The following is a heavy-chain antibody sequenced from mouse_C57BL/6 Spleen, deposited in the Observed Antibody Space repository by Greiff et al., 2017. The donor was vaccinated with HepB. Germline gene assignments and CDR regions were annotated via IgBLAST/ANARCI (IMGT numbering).Heavy chain of an antibody. D-gene: IGHD1-1*01. CDR3: ARGDYGGRSWFAY. CDR1: GYTFTSYW. Sequence: QVQLQQPGAELVRPGTSVKLSCKASGYTFTSYWMHWVKQRPGQGLEWIGVIDPSDSYTNYNQKFKGKATLTVDTSSSTAYMQLSSLTSEDSAVYYCARGDYGGRSWFAYWGQGTLVTVSA. CDR2: IDPSDSYT. J-gene: IGHJ3*01. V-gene: IGHV1-59*01.